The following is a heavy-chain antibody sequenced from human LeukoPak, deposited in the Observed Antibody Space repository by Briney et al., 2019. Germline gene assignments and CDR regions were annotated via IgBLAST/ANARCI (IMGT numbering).Heavy chain of an antibody. CDR3: ARGGLGYGSGSYYPYYYYYMDV. V-gene: IGHV1-8*01. J-gene: IGHJ6*03. D-gene: IGHD3-10*01. Sequence: ASVKVSCKASGYTFTSYDINWVRQATGQGLEWMGWMNPNSGNTGYAQKFQGRVTMTRNTSIGTAYMELSSLRSEDTAVYYSARGGLGYGSGSYYPYYYYYMDVWGKGTTVTISS. CDR1: GYTFTSYD. CDR2: MNPNSGNT.